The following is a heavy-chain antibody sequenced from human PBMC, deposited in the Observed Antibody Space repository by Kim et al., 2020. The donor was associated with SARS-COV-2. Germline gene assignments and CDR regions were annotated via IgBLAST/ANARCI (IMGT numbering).Heavy chain of an antibody. Sequence: SETLSLTCTVSGGSISSSRFYWGWIRQPPGKGLEWIGTIYYSGSTYYNPSLKSRVTISADTSKNQFSLKVTSVTAADTAVYYCANYIVSSMFDSWGQGTL. D-gene: IGHD5-12*01. V-gene: IGHV4-39*01. CDR2: IYYSGST. J-gene: IGHJ4*02. CDR1: GGSISSSRFY. CDR3: ANYIVSSMFDS.